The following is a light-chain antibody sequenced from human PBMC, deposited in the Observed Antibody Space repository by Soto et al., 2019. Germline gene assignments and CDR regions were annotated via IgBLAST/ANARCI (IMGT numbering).Light chain of an antibody. CDR1: QSVSNY. CDR2: DAS. Sequence: EIVLTQSPATLSLSPGARATLSCRASQSVSNYLAWYQQKPGQSPRLLIYDASNRASGIPARFSGSGSGTDFTLTISSLDPEDFAVYYCQQRINWPPVTFGGGTKVEIK. CDR3: QQRINWPPVT. V-gene: IGKV3-11*01. J-gene: IGKJ4*01.